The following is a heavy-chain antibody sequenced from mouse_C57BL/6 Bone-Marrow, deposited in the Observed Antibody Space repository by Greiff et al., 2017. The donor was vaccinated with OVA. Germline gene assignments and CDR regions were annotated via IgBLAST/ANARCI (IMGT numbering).Heavy chain of an antibody. V-gene: IGHV1-62-2*01. CDR2: FYPGSGSI. D-gene: IGHD1-1*01. Sequence: QVQLQQSGAELVKPGASVKLSCKASGYTFTEYTIHWVKQRSGQGLAWIGWFYPGSGSIKYNEKFKDKATLTADKSYRTCYMELRRLTSEDTAVYVGSRNEEEGYYGTLRGCPWFADWGQGTLVTVSA. CDR1: GYTFTEYT. J-gene: IGHJ3*01. CDR3: SRNEEEGYYGTLRGCPWFAD.